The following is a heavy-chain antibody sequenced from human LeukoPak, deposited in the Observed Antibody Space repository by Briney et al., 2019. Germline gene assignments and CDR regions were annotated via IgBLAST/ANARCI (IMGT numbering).Heavy chain of an antibody. Sequence: GGSLRLSCAASGFTFSSYSMNWVRQAPGKGLEWVSSISSSSSYIYYADSVKGRFTISRDNAKNSLYLQMNSLRAEDTAVYYCARDRISDCSSTSCPVEQLHDWGQGTLVTVSS. J-gene: IGHJ4*02. CDR1: GFTFSSYS. D-gene: IGHD2-2*01. V-gene: IGHV3-21*01. CDR3: ARDRISDCSSTSCPVEQLHD. CDR2: ISSSSSYI.